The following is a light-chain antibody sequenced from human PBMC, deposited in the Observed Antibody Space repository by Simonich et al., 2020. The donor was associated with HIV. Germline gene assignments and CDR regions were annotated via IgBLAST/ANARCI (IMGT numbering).Light chain of an antibody. V-gene: IGLV2-11*01. CDR1: SSDVGGYNY. J-gene: IGLJ2*01. CDR2: DVS. Sequence: LTQPASVSGSPGQSITISCTGTSSDVGGYNYVSWYQQHPGKAPKLMIYDVSKWPSGVPDRFSGSKSGNTASLTISGLQAEDEADYYCCSYAGSHTFVFGGGTKLTVL. CDR3: CSYAGSHTFV.